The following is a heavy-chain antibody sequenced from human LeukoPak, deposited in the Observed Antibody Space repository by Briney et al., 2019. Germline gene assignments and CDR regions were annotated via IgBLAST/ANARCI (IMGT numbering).Heavy chain of an antibody. Sequence: GGSLRLSCAASGFSFTNYWMSWVRQAPGKGLEWVANIKQDGSEKYYVDSVKGRFTISRDNAKNSLYLQMNSLRAEDTAVYYCARSPEFTMIVVVDAFDIWGQGTMVTVSS. CDR1: GFSFTNYW. D-gene: IGHD3-22*01. V-gene: IGHV3-7*01. J-gene: IGHJ3*02. CDR3: ARSPEFTMIVVVDAFDI. CDR2: IKQDGSEK.